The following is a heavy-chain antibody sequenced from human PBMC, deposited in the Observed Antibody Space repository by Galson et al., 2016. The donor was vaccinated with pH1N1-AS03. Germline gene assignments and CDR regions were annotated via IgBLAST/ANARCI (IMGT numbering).Heavy chain of an antibody. V-gene: IGHV1-46*01. J-gene: IGHJ4*02. CDR3: ARTPAEMATISFDY. D-gene: IGHD5-24*01. CDR2: INPSGGTT. Sequence: SVKVSCKASGYTFTNYFMHWVRQAPGQGLEWMGVINPSGGTTRYAQKFQGRVTMTRDTSTSTVYMELSRLRSADTAVYYGARTPAEMATISFDYWGQGTLVTDSS. CDR1: GYTFTNYF.